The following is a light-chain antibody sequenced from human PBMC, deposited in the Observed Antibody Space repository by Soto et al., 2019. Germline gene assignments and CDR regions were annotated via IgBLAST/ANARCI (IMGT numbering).Light chain of an antibody. Sequence: EIVLTQSPGTLSLSPGERATLSCRASQSVSSSYLAWYQQKPGQAPRLLIYGASSRATGIPDTFSGIGSGTDFTLTISRLEPEDFAVYYGQQYGSSSWTFGQGTKVEIK. CDR2: GAS. J-gene: IGKJ1*01. CDR1: QSVSSSY. CDR3: QQYGSSSWT. V-gene: IGKV3-20*01.